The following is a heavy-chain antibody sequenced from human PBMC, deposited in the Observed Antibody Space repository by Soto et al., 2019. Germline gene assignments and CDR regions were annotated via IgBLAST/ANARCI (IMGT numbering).Heavy chain of an antibody. CDR3: ARYNSNYYYGMDV. D-gene: IGHD1-20*01. V-gene: IGHV4-59*01. J-gene: IGHJ6*02. CDR2: IYYSGIT. CDR1: GGSISRYY. Sequence: SETLSLTYTVSGGSISRYYWSWIRQPPGKGLEWIGYIYYSGITNYNPSLKSRVTISVDTSKNQFSLKLSSVTAADTAVYYCARYNSNYYYGMDVWGQGTTVTVSS.